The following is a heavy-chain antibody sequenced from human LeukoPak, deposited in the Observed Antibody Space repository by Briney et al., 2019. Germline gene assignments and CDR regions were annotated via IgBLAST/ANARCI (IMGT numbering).Heavy chain of an antibody. CDR2: IIPIFGTA. D-gene: IGHD2-15*01. V-gene: IGHV1-69*05. CDR1: GGTFSSYA. CDR3: AREYCSGGSCYLPDAFDV. J-gene: IGHJ3*01. Sequence: SVKVSCKASGGTFSSYAISWVRQAPGQGLEWMGRIIPIFGTANYAQKFQGRVTITTDESTSTAYMELSSLRSEDTAVYYCAREYCSGGSCYLPDAFDVWGQGTMVTVSS.